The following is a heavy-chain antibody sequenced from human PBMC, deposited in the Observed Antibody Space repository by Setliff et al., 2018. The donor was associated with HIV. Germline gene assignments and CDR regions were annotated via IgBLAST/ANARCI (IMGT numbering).Heavy chain of an antibody. Sequence: VSCKASGYSFTTYGISWVRQAPGQGLEWVGWISVYNGQTLYAQKVQDRITVTMDIPKDTAYMELRGLTPDDTAVCYCARGHHFYWYFDLWGPGTLVTVSS. CDR1: GYSFTTYG. V-gene: IGHV1-18*01. CDR2: ISVYNGQT. J-gene: IGHJ2*01. CDR3: ARGHHFYWYFDL.